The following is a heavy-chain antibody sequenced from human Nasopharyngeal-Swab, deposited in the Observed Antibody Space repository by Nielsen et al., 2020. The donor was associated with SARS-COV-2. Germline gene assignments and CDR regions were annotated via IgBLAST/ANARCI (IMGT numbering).Heavy chain of an antibody. CDR1: GGSFSGYY. V-gene: IGHV4-34*01. Sequence: SETLSLTCAVYGGSFSGYYWSWIRQPPGRGLEWIGEINHSGSTNYNPSLKSRVTISVDTSKNQFSLKLSSVTAVDTAVYYCARGGSSSWYYYYYGMDVWGQGTTVTVSS. CDR2: INHSGST. CDR3: ARGGSSSWYYYYYGMDV. D-gene: IGHD6-13*01. J-gene: IGHJ6*02.